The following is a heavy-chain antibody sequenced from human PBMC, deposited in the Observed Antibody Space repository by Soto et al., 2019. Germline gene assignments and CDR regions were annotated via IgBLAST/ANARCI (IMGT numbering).Heavy chain of an antibody. CDR1: GFTFSKVW. D-gene: IGHD1-1*01. CDR2: IKSKTDGGTT. CDR3: TTGRDDLLY. J-gene: IGHJ4*02. Sequence: EVQLVESGGGLVKPGGSLRLSCAVSGFTFSKVWMNWVRQAPGKGLEWVGRIKSKTDGGTTDYAAAVKGRFTITRDDSKHTLYLKMNSLKTEDTAVYLCTTGRDDLLYWGQGTQVTVYS. V-gene: IGHV3-15*07.